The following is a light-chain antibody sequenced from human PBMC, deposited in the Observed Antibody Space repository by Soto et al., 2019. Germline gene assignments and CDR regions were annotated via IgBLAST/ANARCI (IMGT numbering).Light chain of an antibody. CDR1: QSISSY. J-gene: IGKJ3*01. CDR2: GAS. CDR3: QQLNNYSRT. V-gene: IGKV1-9*01. Sequence: DIQMTQSPSSLSASVGDRVTITCRASQSISSYLNWYQQKPGKAPNLLIYGASTLQSGVPSRFSGSGSGTDFTLTIDSLQPEDVATYYCQQLNNYSRTFGPGTKVDIK.